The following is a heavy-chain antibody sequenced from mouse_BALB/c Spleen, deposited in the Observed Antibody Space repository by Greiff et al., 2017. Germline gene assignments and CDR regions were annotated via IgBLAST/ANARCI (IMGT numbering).Heavy chain of an antibody. D-gene: IGHD1-1*01. Sequence: EVKLLESGPGLVKPSQSLSLTCTVTGYSITSDYAWNWIRQFPGNKLEWMGYISYSGSTSYNPSLKSRISITRDTSKNQFFLQLNSVTTEDTATYYCARGYYGSSYVWGAGTTVTVSS. J-gene: IGHJ1*01. CDR2: ISYSGST. CDR1: GYSITSDYA. CDR3: ARGYYGSSYV. V-gene: IGHV3-2*02.